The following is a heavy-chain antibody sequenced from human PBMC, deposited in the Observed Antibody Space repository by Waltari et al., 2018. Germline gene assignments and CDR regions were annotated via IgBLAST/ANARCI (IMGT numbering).Heavy chain of an antibody. J-gene: IGHJ1*01. D-gene: IGHD2-15*01. Sequence: EVQLVESGGGLVQPGGSLRLSCAASGFTFSSYWMSWVRQAPGKGLEWVANIKQDGSEKYYVESGKGRFTISRDNAKNSLYLQMNSLRAEDTAVYYCARDYCSGGSCYSYFQHWGQGTLVTVSS. CDR3: ARDYCSGGSCYSYFQH. CDR2: IKQDGSEK. CDR1: GFTFSSYW. V-gene: IGHV3-7*01.